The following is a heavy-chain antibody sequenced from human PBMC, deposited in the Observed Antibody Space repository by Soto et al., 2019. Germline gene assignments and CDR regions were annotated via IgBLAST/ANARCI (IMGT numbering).Heavy chain of an antibody. V-gene: IGHV4-31*02. CDR2: IHLSGST. J-gene: IGHJ4*02. Sequence: QVQLQESGPRLVKPSQTLSLTCIVSGTSISNGDYWSWLRQHPGRGLEWIGYIHLSGSTYYNPSLKSRITMSVDTSKNQFSLELNSVTAADTAVYYCARYCSGGTCYDRIDYWGQGTLVTVSS. D-gene: IGHD2-15*01. CDR1: GTSISNGDY. CDR3: ARYCSGGTCYDRIDY.